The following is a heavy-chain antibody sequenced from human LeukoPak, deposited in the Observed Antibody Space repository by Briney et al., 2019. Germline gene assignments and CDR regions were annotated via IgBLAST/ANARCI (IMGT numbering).Heavy chain of an antibody. V-gene: IGHV1-3*01. D-gene: IGHD1-26*01. CDR2: INAGNGNT. Sequence: GASVKVSCKASGYTFTSYSMHWVRQAPGQRLEWMGWINAGNGNTKFSQKFQGRVTITRDTSASTAYMELSSLRSEDTAVYYCARDSGSGNNDYWGQGTLVTVSS. CDR3: ARDSGSGNNDY. J-gene: IGHJ4*02. CDR1: GYTFTSYS.